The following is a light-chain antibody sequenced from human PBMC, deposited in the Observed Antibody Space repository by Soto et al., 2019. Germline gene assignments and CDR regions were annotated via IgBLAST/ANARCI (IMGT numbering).Light chain of an antibody. V-gene: IGKV3-15*01. CDR1: QNVYTN. CDR2: DAS. J-gene: IGKJ4*01. Sequence: EIVMTQSPATLSVSPGKGATLSCKASQNVYTNLAWYQQRPGQPPRLLIYDASTRATGISARFSGSGYGTEFTLTISSLQSEDFAVYFCQQCRDWPLTVGGGTKVEI. CDR3: QQCRDWPLT.